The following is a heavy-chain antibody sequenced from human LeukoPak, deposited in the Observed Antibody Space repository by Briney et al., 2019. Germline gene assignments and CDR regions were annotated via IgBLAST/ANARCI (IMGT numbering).Heavy chain of an antibody. D-gene: IGHD3-10*01. Sequence: GGSLRLSCAASGFTFSSYSMNWVRQTPGKGLEWVSSISSSSSYIFYADSVKGRFTMSRDNAKKTLDLQMHSLRAEDTAVYYCAKASVWTMVRVVSYFDEWGQGIQVTVSS. CDR2: ISSSSSYI. V-gene: IGHV3-21*04. J-gene: IGHJ4*02. CDR3: AKASVWTMVRVVSYFDE. CDR1: GFTFSSYS.